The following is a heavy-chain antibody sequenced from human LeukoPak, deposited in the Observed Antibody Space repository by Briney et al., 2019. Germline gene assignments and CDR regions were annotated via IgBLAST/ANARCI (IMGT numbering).Heavy chain of an antibody. CDR3: TTEVGKYVWGSYHTFPSSFDY. V-gene: IGHV3-15*01. D-gene: IGHD3-16*02. Sequence: PGGSLRLSCAASGFTFSNAWMNWVRQAPGKGLEWVGRIKSKTDGGTTDYAAPVKGRFTISRDDSKNTLYLQMNSLKTEDTAVYYCTTEVGKYVWGSYHTFPSSFDYWGQGTLVTVSS. J-gene: IGHJ4*02. CDR1: GFTFSNAW. CDR2: IKSKTDGGTT.